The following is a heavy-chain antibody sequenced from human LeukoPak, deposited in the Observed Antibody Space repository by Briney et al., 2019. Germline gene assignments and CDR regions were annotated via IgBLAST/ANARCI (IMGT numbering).Heavy chain of an antibody. CDR2: IGSSGGGI. CDR3: AIDPNWGTHS. CDR1: GFTFSTYT. Sequence: GSLRLSCAASGFTFSTYTMYWVRHPPGKGLEWASIIGSSGGGIHYADSVKGRFTISRDNSKNALYLQMNSLRVEDTAVYYCAIDPNWGTHSWGQGVLVTDSS. D-gene: IGHD7-27*01. V-gene: IGHV3-23*01. J-gene: IGHJ4*02.